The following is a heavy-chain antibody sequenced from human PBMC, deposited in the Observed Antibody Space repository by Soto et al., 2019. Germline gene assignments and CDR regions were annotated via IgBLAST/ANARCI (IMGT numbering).Heavy chain of an antibody. J-gene: IGHJ3*02. CDR2: ISYDGSNK. D-gene: IGHD1-26*01. CDR3: AKDSEWELLVGAFDI. Sequence: VAVISYDGSNKYYADSVKGRFTISRDNSKNTLYLQMNSLRAEDTAVYYCAKDSEWELLVGAFDIWGQGTMVTVSS. V-gene: IGHV3-30*18.